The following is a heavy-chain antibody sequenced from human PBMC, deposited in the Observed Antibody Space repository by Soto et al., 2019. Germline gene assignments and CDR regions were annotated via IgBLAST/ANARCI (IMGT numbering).Heavy chain of an antibody. CDR2: TVPSYGTA. Sequence: SVKVSCKASGVTFRSYGINWVRQAPGQGLEWMGGTVPSYGTANYAQKFQGRLTITADTSTSTAYMELSSLRYEDTAVYYCARSVDVGALYYGMDVWGQGTTVTVS. CDR1: GVTFRSYG. J-gene: IGHJ6*02. V-gene: IGHV1-69*06. D-gene: IGHD1-26*01. CDR3: ARSVDVGALYYGMDV.